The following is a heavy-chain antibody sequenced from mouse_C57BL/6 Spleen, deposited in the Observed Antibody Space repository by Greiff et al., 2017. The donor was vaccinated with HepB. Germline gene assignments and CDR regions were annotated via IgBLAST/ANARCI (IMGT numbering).Heavy chain of an antibody. CDR2: INPSTGGT. D-gene: IGHD1-1*02. Sequence: DVQLQESGPELVKPGASVKISCKASGYSFTGYYMNWVKQSPEKSLEWIGEINPSTGGTTYNQKFKAKATLTVDKSSSTAYMQLKSLTSEDSAVYYCAREDYGFAYWGQGTLVTVSA. V-gene: IGHV1-42*01. J-gene: IGHJ3*01. CDR1: GYSFTGYY. CDR3: AREDYGFAY.